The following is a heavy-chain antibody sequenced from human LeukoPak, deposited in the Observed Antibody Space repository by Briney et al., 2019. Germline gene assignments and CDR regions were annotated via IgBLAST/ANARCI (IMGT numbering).Heavy chain of an antibody. J-gene: IGHJ6*02. CDR1: GFTFSSYA. Sequence: GGSLRLSCAASGFTFSSYAMPWVRQAPGKGLEWVAVISYDGSNKYYADSVKGRFTISRDNSKNTLYLQMNSLRAEDTAVYYCARGAVYDSPRMDYYYGMDVWGQGTTVTVSS. CDR3: ARGAVYDSPRMDYYYGMDV. V-gene: IGHV3-30-3*01. D-gene: IGHD3-22*01. CDR2: ISYDGSNK.